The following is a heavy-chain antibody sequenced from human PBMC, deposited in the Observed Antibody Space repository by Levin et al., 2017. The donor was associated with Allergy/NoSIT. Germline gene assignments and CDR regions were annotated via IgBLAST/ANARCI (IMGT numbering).Heavy chain of an antibody. CDR1: GFTVSSNY. Sequence: GESLKISCAASGFTVSSNYMSWVRQAPGKGLEWVSVIYSGGSTYYADSVKGRFTISRDNSKNTLYLQMNSLRAEDTAVYYCAGGFDWLLSGPFDYWGQGTLVTVSS. D-gene: IGHD3-9*01. CDR2: IYSGGST. J-gene: IGHJ4*02. V-gene: IGHV3-66*01. CDR3: AGGFDWLLSGPFDY.